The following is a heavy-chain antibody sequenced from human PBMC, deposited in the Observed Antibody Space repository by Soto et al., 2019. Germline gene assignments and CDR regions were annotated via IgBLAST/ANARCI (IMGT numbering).Heavy chain of an antibody. CDR3: AREYVAGILDY. Sequence: SVKVSCKDSGGTFSSYAIRWVRQAPGQGLEWMGGIIPIFGTANYAQKFQGRVTITADESTSTAYMELSSLRSEDTAVYYCAREYVAGILDYWGQGTLVTVSS. J-gene: IGHJ4*02. V-gene: IGHV1-69*13. CDR1: GGTFSSYA. D-gene: IGHD6-19*01. CDR2: IIPIFGTA.